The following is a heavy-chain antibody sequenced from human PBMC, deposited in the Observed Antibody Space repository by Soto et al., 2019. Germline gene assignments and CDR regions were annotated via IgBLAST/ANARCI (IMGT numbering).Heavy chain of an antibody. CDR2: IYPGDSDT. V-gene: IGHV5-51*01. J-gene: IGHJ6*02. Sequence: GESLKISCKGSGYSFTSYWIGWVRQMPGKGLEWMGIIYPGDSDTRYSPSFQGQVTISADKSISTAYLQWSSLKASDTAMYYCARHEVSEGSSGWYYYYGMDVWGQGTTVTVSS. D-gene: IGHD6-19*01. CDR3: ARHEVSEGSSGWYYYYGMDV. CDR1: GYSFTSYW.